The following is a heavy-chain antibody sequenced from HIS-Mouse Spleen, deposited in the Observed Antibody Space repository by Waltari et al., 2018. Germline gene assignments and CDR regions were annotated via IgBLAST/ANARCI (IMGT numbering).Heavy chain of an antibody. D-gene: IGHD7-27*01. CDR1: VLSVRCHH. Sequence: EVQLLESGGGLVQPGGSLRLSCAASVLSVRCHHMSWVSQAPGKGLEWVSVIYSGGSTYYADSVKGRFTISRDNSKNTLYLQMNSLGAEDTAVYYCARSGAGEGVWGQGTLVTVSS. CDR2: IYSGGST. V-gene: IGHV3-66*01. CDR3: ARSGAGEGV. J-gene: IGHJ4*02.